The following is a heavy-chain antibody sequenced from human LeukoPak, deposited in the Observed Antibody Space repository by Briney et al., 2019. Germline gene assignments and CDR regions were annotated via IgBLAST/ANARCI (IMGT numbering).Heavy chain of an antibody. CDR3: ARERGIAAAAALYYFDY. V-gene: IGHV4-4*02. Sequence: SGTLSLTCAVSGGSISSSNWWSWVRQPPGKGLEWIGEIYHSGSTNYNPSLKSRVTISVDTSKNQFSLKLSSVTAADTAVYYCARERGIAAAAALYYFDYWGQGTLVIVSS. CDR1: GGSISSSNW. CDR2: IYHSGST. J-gene: IGHJ4*02. D-gene: IGHD6-13*01.